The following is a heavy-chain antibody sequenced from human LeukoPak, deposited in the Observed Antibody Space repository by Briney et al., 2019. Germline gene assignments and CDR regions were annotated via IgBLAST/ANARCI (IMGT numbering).Heavy chain of an antibody. CDR3: AELGITMIGGV. CDR1: GFTFSDYY. CDR2: ISSRGSTI. D-gene: IGHD3-10*02. V-gene: IGHV3-11*04. Sequence: GGSLRLSSAASGFTFSDYYMSWIPQAPGKGLEWVLYISSRGSTIYYTDPVKVRFTISRYNAKNSLYLQMNRLRGEDTAVYYCAELGITMIGGVWGKGTTVTISS. J-gene: IGHJ6*04.